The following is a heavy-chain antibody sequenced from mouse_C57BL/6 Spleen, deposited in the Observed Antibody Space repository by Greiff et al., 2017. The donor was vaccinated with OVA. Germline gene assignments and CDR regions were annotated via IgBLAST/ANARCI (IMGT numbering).Heavy chain of an antibody. CDR1: GYTFTDYE. V-gene: IGHV1-15*01. D-gene: IGHD2-12*01. CDR2: IDPETGGT. Sequence: QVQLKQSGAELVRPGASVTLSCKASGYTFTDYEMHWVKQTPVHGLEWIGAIDPETGGTAYNQKFKGKAILTADKSSSTAYMELRSLTSEDSAVYYCTRDYSYAMDYWGQGTSVTVSS. J-gene: IGHJ4*01. CDR3: TRDYSYAMDY.